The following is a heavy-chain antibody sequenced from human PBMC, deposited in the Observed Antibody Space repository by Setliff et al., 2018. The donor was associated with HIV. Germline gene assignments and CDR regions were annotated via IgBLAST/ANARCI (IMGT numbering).Heavy chain of an antibody. CDR3: ARFEVTTVTTRDY. Sequence: SETLSLTCIVSGAPISSGTWSWIRQPPGKGLQWIGFIYNTETTNYNPSLKSRVTISLDTSKNQFSLKLRSVTAADTAVYYCARFEVTTVTTRDYWGQGTLVTVSS. V-gene: IGHV4-59*01. J-gene: IGHJ4*02. CDR2: IYNTETT. D-gene: IGHD4-17*01. CDR1: GAPISSGT.